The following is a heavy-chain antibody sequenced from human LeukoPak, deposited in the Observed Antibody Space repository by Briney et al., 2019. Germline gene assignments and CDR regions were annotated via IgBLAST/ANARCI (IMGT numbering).Heavy chain of an antibody. Sequence: PGGSLRFSCAASGFTFSGHSMTWVRQAPGKGLEWVSYIVGSGRTIYYGDSVKGRFTISRDNGKNSLYLQMHDLRAEDTAVYYCAARGEYTLAFDYWGQGTLVIVSS. J-gene: IGHJ4*02. V-gene: IGHV3-48*01. CDR3: AARGEYTLAFDY. CDR2: IVGSGRTI. D-gene: IGHD3-10*01. CDR1: GFTFSGHS.